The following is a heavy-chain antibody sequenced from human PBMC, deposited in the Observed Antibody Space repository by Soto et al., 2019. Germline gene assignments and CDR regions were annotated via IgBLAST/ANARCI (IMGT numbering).Heavy chain of an antibody. CDR2: INPSGGST. D-gene: IGHD6-19*01. CDR1: GYTFTSYY. Sequence: ASVKVSCKASGYTFTSYYMHWVRQAPGQGHEWRGIINPSGGSTSYAQKFQGRGTMTRDTSTSTVYMELSSLRSEDTAVHYCARALVEVAPYFDFWGQGTLVTVSS. CDR3: ARALVEVAPYFDF. V-gene: IGHV1-46*03. J-gene: IGHJ4*02.